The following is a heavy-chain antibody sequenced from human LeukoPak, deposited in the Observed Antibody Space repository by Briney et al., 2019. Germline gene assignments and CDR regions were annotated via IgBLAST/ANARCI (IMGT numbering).Heavy chain of an antibody. CDR2: IYYSGST. Sequence: SETLSLTCTVSGGSVSSGSYYWSWIRQPPGKGLEWIGYIYYSGSTNYNPSLKSRVTISVDTSKNQFSLKLSSVTAADTAVYYCARVRYYYDSSGFSAYYFDYWGQGTLVTVSS. J-gene: IGHJ4*02. CDR3: ARVRYYYDSSGFSAYYFDY. D-gene: IGHD3-22*01. CDR1: GGSVSSGSYY. V-gene: IGHV4-61*01.